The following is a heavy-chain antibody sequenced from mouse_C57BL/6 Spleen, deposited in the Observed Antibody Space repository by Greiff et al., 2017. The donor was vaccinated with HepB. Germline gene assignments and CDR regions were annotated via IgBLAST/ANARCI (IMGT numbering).Heavy chain of an antibody. CDR3: ARAGCSSRYAMDY. V-gene: IGHV1-82*01. D-gene: IGHD1-1*01. CDR1: GYAFSSSW. J-gene: IGHJ4*01. CDR2: IYPGDGDT. Sequence: VQLQQSGPELVKPGASVKISCKASGYAFSSSWMNWVKQRPGKGLEWIGRIYPGDGDTNYNGKFKGKATLTADKSSSTAYMQLSSLTSEDSAVYFCARAGCSSRYAMDYWGQGTSVTVSS.